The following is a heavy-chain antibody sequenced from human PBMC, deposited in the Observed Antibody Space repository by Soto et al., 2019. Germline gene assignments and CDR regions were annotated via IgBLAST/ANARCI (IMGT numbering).Heavy chain of an antibody. J-gene: IGHJ6*02. CDR2: IFSNDEK. D-gene: IGHD3-9*01. CDR3: ARIKTYYDILTGYYYYYGMDV. V-gene: IGHV2-26*01. CDR1: GFSLSNDRMG. Sequence: QVTLKESGPVLVKPTENLTLTCTVSGFSLSNDRMGVCWIRQPPGKALEWLAHIFSNDEKSYSTSLKSRLTIAKDTSKSQVVLTMTNMDPVDTATYYCARIKTYYDILTGYYYYYGMDVWGQGTTVTVSS.